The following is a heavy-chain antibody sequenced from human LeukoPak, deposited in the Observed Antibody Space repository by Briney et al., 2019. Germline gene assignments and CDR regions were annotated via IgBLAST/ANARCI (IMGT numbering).Heavy chain of an antibody. CDR1: GGSISSYY. D-gene: IGHD2-21*01. CDR2: IYTSGST. CDR3: ARERAGLDCGGDCYYSRFDY. Sequence: PSETLSLTCTVSGGSISSYYWSWIRQPPGKGLEWIGRIYTSGSTNYNPSLKSRVTISVDTSKNQFSLKLSSVTAADTAVYYCARERAGLDCGGDCYYSRFDYWGQGTLVTVSS. J-gene: IGHJ4*02. V-gene: IGHV4-4*08.